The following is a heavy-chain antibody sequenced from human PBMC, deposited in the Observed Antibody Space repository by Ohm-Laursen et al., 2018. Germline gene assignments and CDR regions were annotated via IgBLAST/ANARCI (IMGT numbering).Heavy chain of an antibody. J-gene: IGHJ5*02. Sequence: SETLSLTCTVSGGSISSYYWSWIRQPPGKGLEWIGYIYYSGSTYYNPSLKSRVTISVDTSKNQFSLKLSSVTAADTAVYYCARQEGYCSSTSCYEVWFDPWGQGTLVTVSS. CDR3: ARQEGYCSSTSCYEVWFDP. CDR2: IYYSGST. D-gene: IGHD2-2*01. V-gene: IGHV4-59*08. CDR1: GGSISSYY.